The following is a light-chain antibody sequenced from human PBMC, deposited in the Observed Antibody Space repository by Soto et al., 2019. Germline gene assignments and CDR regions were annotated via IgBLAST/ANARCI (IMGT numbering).Light chain of an antibody. V-gene: IGLV2-14*01. Sequence: QSALTQPACLSGCPGQSITISCTGTSSDIGAYDYVSWFQQHPGKAPKLMISEVNNRPSGVSNRFSGSKSGNTAYLPISGLQVEDEAEYFCSSFTTTSTHVFRTGTTVTVL. CDR2: EVN. CDR3: SSFTTTSTHV. CDR1: SSDIGAYDY. J-gene: IGLJ1*01.